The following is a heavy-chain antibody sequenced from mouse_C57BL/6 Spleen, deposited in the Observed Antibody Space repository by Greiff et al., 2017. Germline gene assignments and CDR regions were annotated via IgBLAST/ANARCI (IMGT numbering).Heavy chain of an antibody. CDR1: GFTFSDYG. J-gene: IGHJ2*01. CDR3: ARGLGKGYFDY. D-gene: IGHD3-3*01. CDR2: ISSGSITI. Sequence: EVKVVESGGGLVKPGGSLKLSCAASGFTFSDYGMHWVRQAPEKGLEWVAYISSGSITIYYADPVKGRFTISRDNAKDTLFLQMTSLRSEDTAMYYCARGLGKGYFDYWGQGTTLTVSS. V-gene: IGHV5-17*01.